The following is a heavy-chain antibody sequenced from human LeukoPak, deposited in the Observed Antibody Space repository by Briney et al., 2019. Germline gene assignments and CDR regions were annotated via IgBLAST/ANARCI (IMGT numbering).Heavy chain of an antibody. V-gene: IGHV4-31*03. CDR2: IYYSGST. CDR3: ARSKLRGYSGYDPFDY. CDR1: GGSISSGGYY. Sequence: SETVSLTCSVSGGSISSGGYYWSWIRQHPGKGLEWIGYIYYSGSTYYNPSLKSRVTISVDTSKNQFSLKLSSVTAADTAVYYCARSKLRGYSGYDPFDYWGQGTLVTVSS. J-gene: IGHJ4*02. D-gene: IGHD5-12*01.